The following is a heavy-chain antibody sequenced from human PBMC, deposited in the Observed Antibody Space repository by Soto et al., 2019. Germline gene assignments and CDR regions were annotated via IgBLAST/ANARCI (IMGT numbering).Heavy chain of an antibody. CDR2: TYYRSKWYN. CDR1: GDSVSSNSAA. V-gene: IGHV6-1*01. CDR3: ARGGSIAAAGTFDY. Sequence: PSQTLSLTCAISGDSVSSNSAAWNWIRQSPSRGLEWLGRTYYRSKWYNDYAVSGKSRITINPDTSKNQFSLQLNSVTPEDTAVYFLARGGSIAAAGTFDYRGQGTLVTVSS. D-gene: IGHD6-13*01. J-gene: IGHJ4*02.